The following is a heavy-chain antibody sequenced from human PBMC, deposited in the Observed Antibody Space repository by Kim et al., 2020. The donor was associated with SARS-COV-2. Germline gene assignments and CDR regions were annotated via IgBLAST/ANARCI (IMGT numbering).Heavy chain of an antibody. J-gene: IGHJ4*01. D-gene: IGHD3-10*01. CDR1: GGSFSGYY. CDR3: PRRRGSGSYFNCY. Sequence: SETLSLTCAVYGGSFSGYYWGWIRQPPGKGLDWIGEINRGGDPNYNQSLKSRVTISLDTSKTPFSLRLTSMPVADTAVIYCPRRRGSGSYFNCYSGPGTL. V-gene: IGHV4-34*01. CDR2: INRGGDP.